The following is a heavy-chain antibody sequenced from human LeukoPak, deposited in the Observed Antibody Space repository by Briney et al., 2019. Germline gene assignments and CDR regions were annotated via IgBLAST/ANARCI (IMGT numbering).Heavy chain of an antibody. Sequence: PGGSLRLSCLASGFIFSRYTMKWVRQAPGKGLEWVSSVSGTSDDKHYIDSVKGRFTISRDNAKNSLYLQMNSLRAEDTAVYYCARSNYYDSSGPDYWGQGTLVTVSS. V-gene: IGHV3-21*01. D-gene: IGHD3-22*01. CDR3: ARSNYYDSSGPDY. J-gene: IGHJ4*02. CDR2: VSGTSDDK. CDR1: GFIFSRYT.